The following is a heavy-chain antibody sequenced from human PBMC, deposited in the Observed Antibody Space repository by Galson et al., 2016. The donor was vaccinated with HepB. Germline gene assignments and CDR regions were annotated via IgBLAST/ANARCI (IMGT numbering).Heavy chain of an antibody. D-gene: IGHD4-17*01. CDR2: LNPSRGNT. V-gene: IGHV1-8*01. CDR3: AKIRVAYYYAMDV. Sequence: SVKVSCKASGSTFNSGDIIWVRQAPGQGLEWMGWLNPSRGNTDYAQKFQGRLTLTRNTSIGGAYMELSSLRFEETATYYCAKIRVAYYYAMDVWDQGTTVTVSS. J-gene: IGHJ6*02. CDR1: GSTFNSGD.